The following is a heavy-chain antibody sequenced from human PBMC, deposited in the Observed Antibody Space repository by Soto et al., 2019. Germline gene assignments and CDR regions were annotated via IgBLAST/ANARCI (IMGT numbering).Heavy chain of an antibody. CDR3: TRGRWRGVVLAPTQHNWFDP. Sequence: SETLSLTCAVSGGSISSGASSWSWIRQPPGKGLEWIGYIYHSVRTYYNPSLKSRVTISVDRSKNQFSLKLSSVTAADTAVYYCTRGRWRGVVLAPTQHNWFDPWGQGHLVTLSS. J-gene: IGHJ5*02. V-gene: IGHV4-30-2*01. CDR2: IYHSVRT. CDR1: GGSISSGASS. D-gene: IGHD2-15*01.